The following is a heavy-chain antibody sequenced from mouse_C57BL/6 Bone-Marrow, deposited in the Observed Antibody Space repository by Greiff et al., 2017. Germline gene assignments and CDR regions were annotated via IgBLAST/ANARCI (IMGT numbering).Heavy chain of an antibody. D-gene: IGHD1-1*01. CDR3: AHYYGSSGNV. Sequence: VQLQQPGAELVKPGASVKLSCKASGYTFTSYWTHWVKQRPGQGLEWIGMIHPNSGSTNYNEKFKSKATLTVAKSSSTAYMQLSSLTSEDSAVYYCAHYYGSSGNVWGTGTTVTVSS. V-gene: IGHV1-64*01. CDR2: IHPNSGST. CDR1: GYTFTSYW. J-gene: IGHJ1*03.